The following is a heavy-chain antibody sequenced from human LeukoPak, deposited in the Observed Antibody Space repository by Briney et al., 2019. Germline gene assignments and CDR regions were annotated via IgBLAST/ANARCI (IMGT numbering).Heavy chain of an antibody. Sequence: SVKVSXKASGDTFSNYAISWVRQAPGQGLEWVGGIIPIFDTTKYAQKFQGRVIITADESTTTAYMELSSLRSEDTAVYYCARASTSTLVTTYFQHWGQGTLVTVSS. CDR1: GDTFSNYA. CDR3: ARASTSTLVTTYFQH. D-gene: IGHD1-1*01. CDR2: IIPIFDTT. V-gene: IGHV1-69*13. J-gene: IGHJ1*01.